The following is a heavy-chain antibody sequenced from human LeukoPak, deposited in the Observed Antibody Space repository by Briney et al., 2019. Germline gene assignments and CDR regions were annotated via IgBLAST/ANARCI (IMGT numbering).Heavy chain of an antibody. CDR1: GGSFSGYY. V-gene: IGHV4-34*01. CDR2: INHSGST. D-gene: IGHD5-24*01. J-gene: IGHJ4*02. CDR3: ARGYGYNSLYFDY. Sequence: PSETLSLTCAVYGGSFSGYYWSWIRQPPGKGLEWIGEINHSGSTNYNPSLKSRVTISVDTSKNQFSLKLSSVTAADTAVYYCARGYGYNSLYFDYWGQGTLVTVSS.